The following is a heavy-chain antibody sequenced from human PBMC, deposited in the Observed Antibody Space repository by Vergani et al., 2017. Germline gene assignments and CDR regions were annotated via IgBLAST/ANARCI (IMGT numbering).Heavy chain of an antibody. J-gene: IGHJ6*03. D-gene: IGHD5-18*01. CDR3: ARRREARGYLRAYYYYMDV. CDR2: INHSGST. CDR1: GGSFSGYY. V-gene: IGHV4-34*01. Sequence: QVQLQQWGAGLLKPSETLSLTCAVYGGSFSGYYWSWIRQPPGKGLEWIGEINHSGSTNYNPSLKSRVNISVDTSKNQFSLKLSSVTAADTAVYYCARRREARGYLRAYYYYMDVWGKGTTVTVSS.